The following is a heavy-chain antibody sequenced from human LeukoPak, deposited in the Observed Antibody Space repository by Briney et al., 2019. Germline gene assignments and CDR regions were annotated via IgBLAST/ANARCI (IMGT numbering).Heavy chain of an antibody. J-gene: IGHJ4*02. CDR2: IYYRGST. CDR1: GGSISSGGYY. V-gene: IGHV4-31*03. CDR3: ARDKRGYGADY. D-gene: IGHD5-18*01. Sequence: PSQTLSLTCTVSGGSISSGGYYWSWIRQHPGKGLEWIGYIYYRGSTYYNPSLKSRVIISVDTSKDQFSLKLISVTAADTAVYYCARDKRGYGADYWGQGTLVTVSS.